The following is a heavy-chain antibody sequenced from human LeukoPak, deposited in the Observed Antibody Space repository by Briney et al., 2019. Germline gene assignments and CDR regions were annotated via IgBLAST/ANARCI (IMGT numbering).Heavy chain of an antibody. CDR3: ARDQSGGFDY. Sequence: GGSLRLSCAASGFTFSSYSMNWVRQAPGKGLEWVSSISSGSSAIYYADSVKGRITISRDNAKNSLFLQMNSLRAEDTAVYYCARDQSGGFDYWGQGTLVTVSS. D-gene: IGHD3-10*01. CDR1: GFTFSSYS. J-gene: IGHJ4*02. CDR2: ISSGSSAI. V-gene: IGHV3-21*01.